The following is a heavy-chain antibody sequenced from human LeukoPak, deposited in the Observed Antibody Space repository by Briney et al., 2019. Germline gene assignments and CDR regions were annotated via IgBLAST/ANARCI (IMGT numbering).Heavy chain of an antibody. CDR2: ISSSGSTI. CDR1: GFTFSSYE. J-gene: IGHJ5*02. D-gene: IGHD6-19*01. V-gene: IGHV3-48*03. CDR3: ARDQRDSSGWYGWFDP. Sequence: GGSLRLSCAASGFTFSSYEMNWVRQAPGKGLEWVSYISSSGSTIYYADSVKGRFTISRDNAKNSLYLQMNSLRAEDTAVYYCARDQRDSSGWYGWFDPWGQGTLVTVS.